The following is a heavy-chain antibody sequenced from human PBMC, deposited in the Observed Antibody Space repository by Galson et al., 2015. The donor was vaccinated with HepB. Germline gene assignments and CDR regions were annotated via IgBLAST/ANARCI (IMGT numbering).Heavy chain of an antibody. CDR3: ACDLLVGATLYEYFDL. CDR2: INAGNGNT. D-gene: IGHD1-26*01. Sequence: SVKVSCKASGYTFTSYAMHWVRQAPGQRLEWMGWINAGNGNTTYSQKFQGRVTITRDTTASTAYMELSSLRSEDTAVYYCACDLLVGATLYEYFDLWAVAPWSLSPQ. V-gene: IGHV1-3*01. CDR1: GYTFTSYA. J-gene: IGHJ2*01.